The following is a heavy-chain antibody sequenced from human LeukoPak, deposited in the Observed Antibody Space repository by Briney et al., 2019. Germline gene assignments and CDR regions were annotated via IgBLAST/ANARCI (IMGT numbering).Heavy chain of an antibody. CDR2: ISSSGST. J-gene: IGHJ4*02. CDR3: AREYSSGWYDYFDY. V-gene: IGHV4-61*02. CDR1: GDSISSGDYY. D-gene: IGHD6-19*01. Sequence: SETLSLTCTVSGDSISSGDYYWSWIRQPAGKGLEWIGRISSSGSTNYNPSLKCRVTISVDTSKNQFSLKLSSVTAADTAVYYCAREYSSGWYDYFDYWGQGTLVTVSS.